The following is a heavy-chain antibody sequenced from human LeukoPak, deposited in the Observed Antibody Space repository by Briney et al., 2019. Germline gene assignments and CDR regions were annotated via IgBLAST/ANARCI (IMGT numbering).Heavy chain of an antibody. J-gene: IGHJ4*02. CDR1: GGTFSSYA. D-gene: IGHD1-14*01. CDR3: ARGTGIFHNFDY. Sequence: GASVKVSCKASGGTFSSYAISWVRQAPGQGLEWMGGIIPIFGTANYAQKFQGRVTITTDESTSTAYMELSSLRSEDTAVYYCARGTGIFHNFDYWGQGTLVTVSS. V-gene: IGHV1-69*05. CDR2: IIPIFGTA.